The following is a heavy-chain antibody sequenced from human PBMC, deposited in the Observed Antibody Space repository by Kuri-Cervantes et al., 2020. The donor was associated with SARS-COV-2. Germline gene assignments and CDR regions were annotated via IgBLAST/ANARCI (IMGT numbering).Heavy chain of an antibody. CDR3: ATSPRGGRTRFDP. V-gene: IGHV1-69*02. CDR2: IIPILGIA. Sequence: SVKVSCKASGGTFSSYTISWVRQAPGRGLEWMGRIIPILGIANYAQKFQGRVTMTRNTSISTAYMELSSLRSEDTAVYYCATSPRGGRTRFDPWGQGTLVTVSS. CDR1: GGTFSSYT. D-gene: IGHD2-15*01. J-gene: IGHJ5*02.